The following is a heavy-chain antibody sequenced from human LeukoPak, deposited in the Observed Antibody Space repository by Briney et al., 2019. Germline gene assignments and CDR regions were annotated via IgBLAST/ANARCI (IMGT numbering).Heavy chain of an antibody. CDR1: GFTFSSYG. Sequence: QVQLVESGGGVVQPGRSLRLSCAASGFTFSSYGMHWVRQAPGKGLEWVAVISYDGSNKYYADSVKGRFTISRDNSKNTLYLQMNSLRAEDTAVYYCARVNEQQLVPDYWGQGTQVTFSS. D-gene: IGHD6-13*01. CDR3: ARVNEQQLVPDY. J-gene: IGHJ4*02. V-gene: IGHV3-30*03. CDR2: ISYDGSNK.